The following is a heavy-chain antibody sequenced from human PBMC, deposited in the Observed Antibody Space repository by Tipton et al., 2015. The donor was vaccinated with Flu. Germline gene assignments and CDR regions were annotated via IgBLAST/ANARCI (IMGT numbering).Heavy chain of an antibody. V-gene: IGHV4-39*07. CDR2: IYNSGST. CDR1: GGSISSSSYY. D-gene: IGHD6-19*01. J-gene: IGHJ1*01. CDR3: AREKDSRGSEYFQQ. Sequence: TLSLTCTVSGGSISSSSYYWGWIRQPPGKGLEWIGNIYNSGSTYYNPSLKSRVTISIDTSKNQFSLRLYSVTAADTAVYFCAREKDSRGSEYFQQWGQGTLVIVSS.